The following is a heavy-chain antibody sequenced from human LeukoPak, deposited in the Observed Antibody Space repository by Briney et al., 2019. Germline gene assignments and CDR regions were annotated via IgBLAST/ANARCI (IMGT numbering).Heavy chain of an antibody. CDR1: GFTFSSYS. J-gene: IGHJ6*03. Sequence: GGSLRLSCAASGFTFSSYSINWVRQAPGKGLEWVSSISSSSSYIYYADSVKGRFTISRDNAKNSLYLQMNSLRAEDTAVYYCARAKGNYYYMDVWGKGTTVTISS. CDR2: ISSSSSYI. V-gene: IGHV3-21*01. CDR3: ARAKGNYYYMDV.